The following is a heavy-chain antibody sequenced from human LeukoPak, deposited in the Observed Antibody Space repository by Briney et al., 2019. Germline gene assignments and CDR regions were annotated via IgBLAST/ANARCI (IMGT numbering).Heavy chain of an antibody. Sequence: KSSETLSLTCAVYGGSFSGYYWSWIRQPPGKGLEWIGEINHSGSTNYNPSLKSRVTISVDTSKNQFSLKLSSVTAADTAVYYCARLWFGANWFDPWGQGTLVTVSS. CDR1: GGSFSGYY. CDR2: INHSGST. J-gene: IGHJ5*02. D-gene: IGHD3-10*01. CDR3: ARLWFGANWFDP. V-gene: IGHV4-34*01.